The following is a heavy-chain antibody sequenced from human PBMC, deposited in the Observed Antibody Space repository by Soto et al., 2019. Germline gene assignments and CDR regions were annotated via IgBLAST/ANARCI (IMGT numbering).Heavy chain of an antibody. D-gene: IGHD1-7*01. V-gene: IGHV3-23*01. CDR2: VSGSSGSK. CDR3: AKDWCSGTTCYCLES. Sequence: EVQLLESGGGLVQPGGSLRLSCAAAGFTFSSYAMSWVRQAPGKGLEWVSSVSGSSGSKSYADSVKGRFTISRDNSKSTVYLQMNSLRAEDTAVYFCAKDWCSGTTCYCLESWGQGTLGTVSS. CDR1: GFTFSSYA. J-gene: IGHJ4*02.